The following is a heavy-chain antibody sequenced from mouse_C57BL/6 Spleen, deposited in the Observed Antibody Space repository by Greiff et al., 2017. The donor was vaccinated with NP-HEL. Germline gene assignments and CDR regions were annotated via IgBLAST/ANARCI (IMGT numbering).Heavy chain of an antibody. J-gene: IGHJ1*03. CDR1: GYTFTSYW. D-gene: IGHD4-1*01. CDR3: ARPSYWEKSWYFDV. CDR2: IDPSDSYT. Sequence: QVQLQQPGAELVRPGTSVKLSCKASGYTFTSYWMHWVKQRPGQGLEWIGVIDPSDSYTNYNQKFKGKATLTVDTSSSTAYMQLSSLTSEDSAVYYCARPSYWEKSWYFDVWGTGTTVTVSS. V-gene: IGHV1-59*01.